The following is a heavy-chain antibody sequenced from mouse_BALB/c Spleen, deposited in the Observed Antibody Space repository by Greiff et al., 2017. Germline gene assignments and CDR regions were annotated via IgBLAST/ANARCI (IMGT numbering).Heavy chain of an antibody. CDR3: ARGDGNYDWYFDV. Sequence: VQLVESGPGLVAPSQSLSITCTVSGFSLTSYGVHWVRQPPGKGLEWLGVIWAGGSTNYNSALMSRLSISKDNSKSQVFLKMSSLQTDDTAMYYCARGDGNYDWYFDVWGAGTTVTVSS. CDR2: IWAGGST. J-gene: IGHJ1*01. CDR1: GFSLTSYG. V-gene: IGHV2-9*02. D-gene: IGHD2-1*01.